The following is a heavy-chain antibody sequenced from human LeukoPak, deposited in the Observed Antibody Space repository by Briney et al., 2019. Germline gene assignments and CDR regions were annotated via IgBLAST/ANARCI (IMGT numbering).Heavy chain of an antibody. D-gene: IGHD6-19*01. J-gene: IGHJ4*02. CDR2: ISSSSSYI. CDR3: ARGIAVAGIDY. CDR1: GFTFSSYS. Sequence: GGSLRLSCAASGFTFSSYSMNWVRQAPGKGLEWVSSISSSSSYIYYADSVKGRFTISRDNAKSSLYLQMNSLRAEDTAVYYCARGIAVAGIDYWGQGTLVTVSS. V-gene: IGHV3-21*01.